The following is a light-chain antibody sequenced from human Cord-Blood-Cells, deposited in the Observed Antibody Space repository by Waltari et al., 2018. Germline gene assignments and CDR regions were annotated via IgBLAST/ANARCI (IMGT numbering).Light chain of an antibody. CDR3: QQYGSSPGT. V-gene: IGKV3-20*01. CDR2: GAS. CDR1: QSVSSSY. Sequence: ELVLTQSPGTLSLSPGERATFPCRASQSVSSSYLAWYQQKTGQAPRLLIYGASSRATGIPDRFSGSGSGTDFTLTISRLEPEDFAVYYCQQYGSSPGTFGPGTKVDIK. J-gene: IGKJ3*01.